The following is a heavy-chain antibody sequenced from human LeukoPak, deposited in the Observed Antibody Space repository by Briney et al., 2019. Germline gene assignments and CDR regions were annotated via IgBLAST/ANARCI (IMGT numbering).Heavy chain of an antibody. CDR1: GYSISSGYY. CDR2: IYHSGST. V-gene: IGHV4-38-2*02. J-gene: IGHJ4*02. Sequence: SETLSLTCIVSGYSISSGYYWGWIRQPPGKGLEWIGSIYHSGSTNYNPSLKGRVTISVDTSKNQFSLKLSSVTAADTAVYYCAREFTSGSYVYWGQGTLVTVSS. D-gene: IGHD1-26*01. CDR3: AREFTSGSYVY.